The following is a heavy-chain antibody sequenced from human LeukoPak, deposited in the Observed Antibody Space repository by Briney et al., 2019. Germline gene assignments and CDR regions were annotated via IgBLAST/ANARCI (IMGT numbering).Heavy chain of an antibody. CDR3: AKIVMVRGVHFDY. CDR2: ISGSSGST. J-gene: IGHJ4*02. D-gene: IGHD3-10*01. CDR1: GFTFSSYA. Sequence: GGSLRLSCAASGFTFSSYAMSWVRQAPGKGLEWVSAISGSSGSTYYADSVKGRFTISRDNSKNTLYLQMNSLRAEDTAVYYCAKIVMVRGVHFDYWGQGTLVTVSS. V-gene: IGHV3-23*01.